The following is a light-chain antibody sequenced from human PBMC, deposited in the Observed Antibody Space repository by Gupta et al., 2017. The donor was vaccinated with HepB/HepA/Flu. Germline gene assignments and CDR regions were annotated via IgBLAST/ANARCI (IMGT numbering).Light chain of an antibody. CDR3: MQPLHTPWT. Sequence: IVLTQSPLSLPVTPGEPASISCRSSQSLLHSNGFTYLDWYLQKPGQSPQLLLSLGAHRAPGVPDRISGSGSGTDFTLKISRVEAEDVGVYYCMQPLHTPWTFGQGTKVEIK. J-gene: IGKJ1*01. CDR1: QSLLHSNGFTY. CDR2: LGA. V-gene: IGKV2-28*01.